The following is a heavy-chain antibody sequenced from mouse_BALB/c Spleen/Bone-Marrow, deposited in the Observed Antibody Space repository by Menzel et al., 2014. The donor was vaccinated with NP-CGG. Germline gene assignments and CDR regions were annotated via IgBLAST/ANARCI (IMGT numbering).Heavy chain of an antibody. CDR3: VRGIYYYGSNYKNSALDY. Sequence: EVQVVESGGGLVQPKVLLKLSCAASGFTFNTFAMNWVRQAPGKGLEWVARIRSKSNNFATYYADSVKDRFTISGDDSQSMLYLQMNNLKTEDTAMYYCVRGIYYYGSNYKNSALDYWGQGTSVTVSS. D-gene: IGHD1-1*01. CDR2: IRSKSNNFAT. CDR1: GFTFNTFA. V-gene: IGHV10-1*02. J-gene: IGHJ4*01.